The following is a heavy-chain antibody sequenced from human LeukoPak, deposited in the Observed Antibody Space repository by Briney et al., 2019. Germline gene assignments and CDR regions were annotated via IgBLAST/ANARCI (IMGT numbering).Heavy chain of an antibody. D-gene: IGHD3-9*01. J-gene: IGHJ6*04. V-gene: IGHV4-4*02. CDR2: IYHSGST. Sequence: SGTLSLTCAVSGGSISSSNWWSWVRQPPGKGLEWIGEIYHSGSTNYNPSLKSRVTISVDKSKNQFSLKLSSVTAADTAVYYCARDYARYFDWLPPPYYYYYGMDVWGKGTTVTVSS. CDR1: GGSISSSNW. CDR3: ARDYARYFDWLPPPYYYYYGMDV.